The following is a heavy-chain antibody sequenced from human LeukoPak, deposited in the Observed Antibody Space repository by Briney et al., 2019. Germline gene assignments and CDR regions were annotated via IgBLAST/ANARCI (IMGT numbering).Heavy chain of an antibody. CDR2: IIPILGIT. Sequence: SVKVSCKASGATFISYAISWVRQAPGQGLEWMGGIIPILGITNYAQKFQGRVTITADKSTSTAYMELSSLRSEDTAVYYCARAVPGALHCNITSCYSDAYYMDVWGKGTTVTVSS. V-gene: IGHV1-69*10. D-gene: IGHD2-2*02. CDR3: ARAVPGALHCNITSCYSDAYYMDV. J-gene: IGHJ6*03. CDR1: GATFISYA.